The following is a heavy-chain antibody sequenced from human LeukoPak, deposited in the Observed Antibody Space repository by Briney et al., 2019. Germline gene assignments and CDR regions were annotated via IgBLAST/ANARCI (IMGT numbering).Heavy chain of an antibody. D-gene: IGHD6-13*01. J-gene: IGHJ4*02. V-gene: IGHV3-30-3*01. CDR3: ARDPYSSSWYYFDY. CDR1: GFTFSSYA. CDR2: ISYDGSNK. Sequence: GGSLRLSCAASGFTFSSYAMHWVRQAPGKGLEWVAVISYDGSNKYYADSVKGRFTISRDNSKNTLYLQMNILRAEDTAVYYCARDPYSSSWYYFDYWGQGTLVTVSS.